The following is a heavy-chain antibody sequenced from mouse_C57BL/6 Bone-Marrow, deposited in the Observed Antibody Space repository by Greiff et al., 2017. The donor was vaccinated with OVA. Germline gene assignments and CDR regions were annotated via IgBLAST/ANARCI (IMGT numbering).Heavy chain of an antibody. CDR3: ARASYYYGSSYGFAY. D-gene: IGHD1-1*01. Sequence: VQLQQPGAELVKPGASVKLSCKASGYTFTSYWMHWVKQRPGQGLEWIGMIHPNSGSTNYNEKFKGKATLTVDKSSSTAYMQLSSLTSEDSAVYYCARASYYYGSSYGFAYWGQGTLVTVSA. CDR2: IHPNSGST. V-gene: IGHV1-64*01. CDR1: GYTFTSYW. J-gene: IGHJ3*01.